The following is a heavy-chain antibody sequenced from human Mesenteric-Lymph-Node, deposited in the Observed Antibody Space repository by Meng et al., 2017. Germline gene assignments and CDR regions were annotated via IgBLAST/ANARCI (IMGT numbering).Heavy chain of an antibody. CDR3: ARGGKMYGSY. J-gene: IGHJ4*02. CDR2: IRSKANSYAT. D-gene: IGHD1-26*01. Sequence: GESLKISCAASGFTFDDYAMHWVRQASGKGLEWVGRIRSKANSYATAYAASVKGRFTISRDNAKNSLYLQLNSLRAEDTAVYYCARGGKMYGSYWGQGTLVTVSS. V-gene: IGHV3-73*01. CDR1: GFTFDDYA.